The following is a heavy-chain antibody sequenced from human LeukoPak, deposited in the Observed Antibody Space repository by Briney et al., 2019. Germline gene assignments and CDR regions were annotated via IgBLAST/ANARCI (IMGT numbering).Heavy chain of an antibody. Sequence: RWSLRLSCATSGFTFSRHWMSWVRQAPGKGPEWVANIKQDGRERYYVHSVKGRFTISRDNAKNSLYLQMNSLRAEDTAVYYCARDGGHSTDVDYWGQGIPVTVFS. CDR2: IKQDGRER. V-gene: IGHV3-7*01. D-gene: IGHD2-8*02. CDR1: GFTFSRHW. J-gene: IGHJ4*02. CDR3: ARDGGHSTDVDY.